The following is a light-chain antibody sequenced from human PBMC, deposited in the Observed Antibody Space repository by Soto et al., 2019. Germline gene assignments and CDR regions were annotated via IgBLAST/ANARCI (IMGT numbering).Light chain of an antibody. J-gene: IGKJ1*01. CDR1: QSVSSN. CDR2: GAS. Sequence: IVMTQSPATLCVAPGEGATLSCRASQSVSSNLAWYQQKPGQAPRLLIYGASTRATGIPTRFSGSGSGTEFTLTISSLQSEDFAVYYCQQYYNWLTWTFGQGTKV. V-gene: IGKV3-15*01. CDR3: QQYYNWLTWT.